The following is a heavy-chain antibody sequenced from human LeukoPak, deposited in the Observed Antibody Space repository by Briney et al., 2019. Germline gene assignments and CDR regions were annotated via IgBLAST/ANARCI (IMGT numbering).Heavy chain of an antibody. CDR2: IYYSGST. Sequence: PSETLSLTCTVSGGSISSYYWSWIRQPPGKGLEWIGYIYYSGSTNYNPSLKSRVTISVDTSKNQFSLKLSSVTAADTAVYYCARGGGITGIGVFDYWGQGTLVTASS. CDR3: ARGGGITGIGVFDY. J-gene: IGHJ4*02. V-gene: IGHV4-59*01. D-gene: IGHD1-20*01. CDR1: GGSISSYY.